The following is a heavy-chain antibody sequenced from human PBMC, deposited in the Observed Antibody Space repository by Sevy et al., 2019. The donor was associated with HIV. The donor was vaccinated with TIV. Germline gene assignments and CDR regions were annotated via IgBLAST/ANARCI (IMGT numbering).Heavy chain of an antibody. Sequence: GGSLRLSCAASGFTFSSYSMNWVRQAPGKGLEWVSYISSSSSTIYYADSVKGRFTISRDNAKNSLYLQMNSLRDEDTAAYYCARGVGRFGSYYYYGMDVWGQGTTVTVSS. CDR1: GFTFSSYS. CDR3: ARGVGRFGSYYYYGMDV. V-gene: IGHV3-48*02. CDR2: ISSSSSTI. J-gene: IGHJ6*02. D-gene: IGHD1-26*01.